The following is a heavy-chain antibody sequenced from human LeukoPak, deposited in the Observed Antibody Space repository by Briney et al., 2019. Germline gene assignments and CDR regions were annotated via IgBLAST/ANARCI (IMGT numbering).Heavy chain of an antibody. D-gene: IGHD1-1*01. CDR1: GGSISTNSYY. Sequence: PSETLSLTCTVSGGSISTNSYYWGWIRQPPGKGLEWIGSSYYSGSIYYTPSLKSRVTISVDTSKNQVSLNLYSVTAADTAVYYCARLHMENWFDPWGQGTLVTVSS. CDR3: ARLHMENWFDP. V-gene: IGHV4-39*01. J-gene: IGHJ5*02. CDR2: SYYSGSI.